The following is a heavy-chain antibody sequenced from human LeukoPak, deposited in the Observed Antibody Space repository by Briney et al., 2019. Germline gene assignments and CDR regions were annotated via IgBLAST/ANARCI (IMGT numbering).Heavy chain of an antibody. Sequence: GGSLRLSCAASGFIFTNYAMSWVRQAPGKGLEWVSTISQGGETPYYADSVEGRFTISRDNSKNTLYLQISSLSAEDTAVYYCAKLVIPSHSKYFDPWGQGTLVTVSS. D-gene: IGHD4-11*01. CDR2: ISQGGETP. CDR3: AKLVIPSHSKYFDP. CDR1: GFIFTNYA. J-gene: IGHJ5*02. V-gene: IGHV3-23*01.